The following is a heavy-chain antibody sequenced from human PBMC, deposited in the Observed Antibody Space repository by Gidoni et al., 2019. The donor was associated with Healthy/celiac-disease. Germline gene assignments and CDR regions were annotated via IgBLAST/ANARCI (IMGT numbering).Heavy chain of an antibody. J-gene: IGHJ4*02. D-gene: IGHD1-26*01. CDR2: ISWNSGSI. Sequence: EVQLVESGGGLVQPGRSLRLSCAASGFTFDDYAMHWVRQAPGKGLEWVSGISWNSGSIGYADSVKGRFTISRDNAKNSLYLQMNSLRAEDTALYYCAKDTVEWELGYFDYWGQGTLVTVSS. V-gene: IGHV3-9*01. CDR3: AKDTVEWELGYFDY. CDR1: GFTFDDYA.